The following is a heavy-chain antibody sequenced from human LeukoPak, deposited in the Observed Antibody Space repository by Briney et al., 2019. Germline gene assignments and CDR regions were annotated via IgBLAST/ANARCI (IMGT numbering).Heavy chain of an antibody. Sequence: PSETLSLTCAVSGDSISTSYWNWIRQSPGKGLEWTGYIYYSGSTNYNPSLKSRVSISVDTSKNQFSLKMYSVTAADTAVYYCARHSESYWYWGQGTVVTVSS. D-gene: IGHD2-8*02. J-gene: IGHJ4*02. CDR1: GDSISTSY. CDR3: ARHSESYWY. CDR2: IYYSGST. V-gene: IGHV4-59*08.